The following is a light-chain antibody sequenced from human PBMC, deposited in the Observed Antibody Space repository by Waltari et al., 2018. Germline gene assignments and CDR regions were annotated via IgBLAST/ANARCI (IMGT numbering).Light chain of an antibody. Sequence: RVFFSSNNKSCLAWYQQKPRQPPNLLIYWASTRESGVPDRFSGSGSGTDFTLTISSLQAEDVAVYYCQQYYTTPFTFGPGTKVDIK. V-gene: IGKV4-1*01. CDR3: QQYYTTPFT. CDR2: WAS. CDR1: RVFFSSNNKSC. J-gene: IGKJ3*01.